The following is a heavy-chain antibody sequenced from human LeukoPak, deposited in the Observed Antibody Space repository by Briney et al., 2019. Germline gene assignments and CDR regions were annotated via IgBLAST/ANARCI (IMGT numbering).Heavy chain of an antibody. Sequence: PSETLSLTCTVSGGSISSYYWSWIRQPSGKGLDCIGYIYYSGTTNYNPSLKSRVTISLDTSKNQFSLKLTSVTAADTAVYYCARVSWFPGTSYYYMDVWGKGTTVTVSS. J-gene: IGHJ6*03. CDR2: IYYSGTT. CDR3: ARVSWFPGTSYYYMDV. CDR1: GGSISSYY. V-gene: IGHV4-59*01. D-gene: IGHD1-1*01.